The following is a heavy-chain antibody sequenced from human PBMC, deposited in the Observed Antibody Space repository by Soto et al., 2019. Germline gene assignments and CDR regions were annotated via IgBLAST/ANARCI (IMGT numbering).Heavy chain of an antibody. CDR1: GFTFSSYA. Sequence: GGSLRLSCAASGFTFSSYAMHWVRQAPGKGLEWVAVISYDGSNKYYADSVKGRFTISRDNSKNTLYLQMNSLRAEDTAVYYCARARGYCSGGSCYTSRYYFDYWGQGTLVTVSS. CDR3: ARARGYCSGGSCYTSRYYFDY. D-gene: IGHD2-15*01. J-gene: IGHJ4*02. CDR2: ISYDGSNK. V-gene: IGHV3-30-3*01.